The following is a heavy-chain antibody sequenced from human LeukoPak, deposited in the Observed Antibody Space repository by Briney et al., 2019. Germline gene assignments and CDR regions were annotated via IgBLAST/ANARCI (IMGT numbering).Heavy chain of an antibody. CDR2: ISSTRTYI. D-gene: IGHD6-13*01. Sequence: PGGSLRLSCAASGFTFSSYSMNWVRQAPGQGMEWVSCISSTRTYIYYADSVKGRFTISRDNAKNSLYLQMNSLRAEDTAVYYCARGRGSSYYYYYMDVWGKGTTVTVSS. J-gene: IGHJ6*03. V-gene: IGHV3-21*01. CDR1: GFTFSSYS. CDR3: ARGRGSSYYYYYMDV.